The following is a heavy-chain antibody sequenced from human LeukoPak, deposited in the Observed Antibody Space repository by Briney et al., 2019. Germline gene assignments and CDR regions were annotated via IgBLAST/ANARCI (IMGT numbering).Heavy chain of an antibody. CDR2: IYTGDSDT. V-gene: IGHV5-51*01. D-gene: IGHD3-3*01. CDR1: GYSFTSYW. Sequence: GESLKISCKGSGYSFTSYWIGWVRQMPGKGLEWMGIIYTGDSDTRYSPSFQGQVTISADKSISAAYLQWSSLQASDTAMYYCAIFDFLFGEINNSFDPWGQGTLVTVSS. CDR3: AIFDFLFGEINNSFDP. J-gene: IGHJ5*02.